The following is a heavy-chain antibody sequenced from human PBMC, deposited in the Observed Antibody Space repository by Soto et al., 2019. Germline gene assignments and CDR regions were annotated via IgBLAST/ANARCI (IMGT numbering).Heavy chain of an antibody. CDR1: GFTFSSYA. D-gene: IGHD3-3*01. Sequence: EVQLLESGGGLVQPGGSLRLSCAASGFTFSSYAMSWVRQAPGKGLEWVSAISGSGGSTYYADSVKGRFTISRDNSKNTLYLQMNSLRAEDTAGYYCAGSFWSGGQYYFDYWGQGTLVTVSS. CDR2: ISGSGGST. CDR3: AGSFWSGGQYYFDY. V-gene: IGHV3-23*01. J-gene: IGHJ4*02.